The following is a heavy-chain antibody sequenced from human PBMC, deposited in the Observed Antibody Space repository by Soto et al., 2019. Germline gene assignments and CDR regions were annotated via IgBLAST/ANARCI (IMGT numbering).Heavy chain of an antibody. Sequence: SETLSLTCTVSGASVSDYYWGWIRKPAGKGLECIGRIYASGNTNYNPSLKSRVTMSVDTSKNQFSLTLNSVTAADTAVYYCARESRSALGTVEHWGRGTLVTVSS. V-gene: IGHV4-4*07. D-gene: IGHD6-13*01. CDR2: IYASGNT. CDR3: ARESRSALGTVEH. CDR1: GASVSDYY. J-gene: IGHJ4*02.